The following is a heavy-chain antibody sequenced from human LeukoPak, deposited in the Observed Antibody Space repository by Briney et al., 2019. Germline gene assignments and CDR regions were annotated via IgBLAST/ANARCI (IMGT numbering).Heavy chain of an antibody. CDR2: IYYSGST. D-gene: IGHD3-10*01. CDR3: ARVWRYGSWMDI. V-gene: IGHV4-59*01. J-gene: IGHJ6*02. CDR1: GGSISSYY. Sequence: PSETLSLTCTVSGGSISSYYWSWIRQPPGKGLEWIGYIYYSGSTNYNPSLRSRVTISVDTSKNQFSLKLSSVTAADPAVYYYARVWRYGSWMDIWGQGTTVTVSS.